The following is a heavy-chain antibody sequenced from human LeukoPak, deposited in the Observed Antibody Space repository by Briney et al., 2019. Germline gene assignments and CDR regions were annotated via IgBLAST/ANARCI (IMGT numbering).Heavy chain of an antibody. CDR2: ISAYNGNT. Sequence: ASVKVSCKASGYTFTSYDINWVRQATGQGLEWMGWISAYNGNTNYAQKLQGRVTMTTDTSTSTAYMELRSLRSDDTAVYYCARVAGRYCSSTSCYTHYYYYYMDVWGKGTTVTVSS. D-gene: IGHD2-2*02. CDR3: ARVAGRYCSSTSCYTHYYYYYMDV. J-gene: IGHJ6*03. CDR1: GYTFTSYD. V-gene: IGHV1-18*01.